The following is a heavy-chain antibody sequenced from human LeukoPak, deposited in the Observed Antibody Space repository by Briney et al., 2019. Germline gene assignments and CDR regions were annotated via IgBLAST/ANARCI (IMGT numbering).Heavy chain of an antibody. V-gene: IGHV5-51*01. CDR2: IYPADSDT. Sequence: GESLKISCKGSGYSFPNYWIGWVRQMPGKGLEWMGIIYPADSDTRYSPSFQGQVTISADKSISTAYLQWSSLKASDPAMYYCARRKGDGYNSPFDYWGQGTLVTVSS. CDR3: ARRKGDGYNSPFDY. J-gene: IGHJ4*02. D-gene: IGHD5-24*01. CDR1: GYSFPNYW.